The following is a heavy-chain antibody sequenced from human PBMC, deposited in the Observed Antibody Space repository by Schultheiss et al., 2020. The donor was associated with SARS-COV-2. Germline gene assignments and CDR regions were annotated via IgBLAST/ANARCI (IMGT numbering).Heavy chain of an antibody. V-gene: IGHV4-59*05. J-gene: IGHJ1*01. Sequence: GSLRLSCAASGFTFSSYSMNWVRQAPGKGLEWIGSMFYTDNTYYNPPLKSRVTISADTSKNQFSLKLSSVTATDTAVYYCASTSDIVVAVATAWGQGTLVTVSS. CDR3: ASTSDIVVAVATA. CDR1: GFTFSSYSMN. CDR2: MFYTDNT. D-gene: IGHD2-15*01.